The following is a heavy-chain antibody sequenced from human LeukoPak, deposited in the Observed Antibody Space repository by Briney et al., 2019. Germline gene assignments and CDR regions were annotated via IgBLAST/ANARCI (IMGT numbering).Heavy chain of an antibody. D-gene: IGHD2-2*01. Sequence: ASVKVSCKASGYTFTGYYMHWVRQAPGQGLEWMGWINPNSGGTNYAQKFQGRVTMTRDTSISTAYMELSRLRSDDTAVYYCARDGKRVVPAANLYDYWGREPWSPSPQ. V-gene: IGHV1-2*02. J-gene: IGHJ4*02. CDR1: GYTFTGYY. CDR2: INPNSGGT. CDR3: ARDGKRVVPAANLYDY.